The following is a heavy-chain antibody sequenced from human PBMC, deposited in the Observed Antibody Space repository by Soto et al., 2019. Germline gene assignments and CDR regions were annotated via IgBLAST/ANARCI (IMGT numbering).Heavy chain of an antibody. CDR1: GFTFSSYA. Sequence: EVQLLESGGGLVQPGGSLRLSCAASGFTFSSYAMSWVRQAPGKGLECVSAVSGSAGSTYYADSVKGRFTISRDNSKNTRYLQMISLRAXXXXXXXCAKGVVTAPPIWGQGTLV. CDR2: VSGSAGST. CDR3: AKGVVTAPPI. J-gene: IGHJ4*02. V-gene: IGHV3-23*01. D-gene: IGHD2-21*02.